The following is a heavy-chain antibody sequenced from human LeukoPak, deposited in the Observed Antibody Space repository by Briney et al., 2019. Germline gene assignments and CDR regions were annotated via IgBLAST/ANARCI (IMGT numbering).Heavy chain of an antibody. V-gene: IGHV3-30*18. D-gene: IGHD5-12*01. CDR3: AKGRIGYSGYDDFDY. Sequence: PGGSLRLSCAASGFIFSTFGMHWVRQAPGKGLEWVAFISNDGSNKYYADSVKGRFTISRDNSKNTLYLQMNSLRAEDTAVFYCAKGRIGYSGYDDFDYWGQGTLVTVSS. J-gene: IGHJ4*02. CDR1: GFIFSTFG. CDR2: ISNDGSNK.